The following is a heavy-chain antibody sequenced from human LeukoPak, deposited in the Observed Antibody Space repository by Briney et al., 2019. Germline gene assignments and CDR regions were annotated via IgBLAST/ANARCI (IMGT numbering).Heavy chain of an antibody. J-gene: IGHJ5*02. CDR1: GGSFSGYH. D-gene: IGHD3-10*01. Sequence: TETLSLTCVVYGGSFSGYHWSWIRQPPGKGLEWIGELNHSGMTNYSPSLKSRATISVDTSKNHFFLKLTSVTAADTAVYYCARGPLSRAHGSWGQGTLVTVSS. CDR3: ARGPLSRAHGS. V-gene: IGHV4-34*01. CDR2: LNHSGMT.